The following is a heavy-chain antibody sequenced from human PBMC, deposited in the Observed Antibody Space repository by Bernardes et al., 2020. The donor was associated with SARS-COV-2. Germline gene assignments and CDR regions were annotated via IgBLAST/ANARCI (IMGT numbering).Heavy chain of an antibody. CDR2: ISTTGGYT. D-gene: IGHD3-3*02. CDR3: AKHFISGGYWFFDL. J-gene: IGHJ2*01. V-gene: IGHV3-23*01. CDR1: GFTFSNSA. Sequence: GGSLRLSCAASGFTFSNSAMSWVRQAPGKGLEWVSAISTTGGYTYYADSVKGRFTISRDNSKNTLYLQMNNLRAEDTALYYCAKHFISGGYWFFDLWGRGTLVTVSS.